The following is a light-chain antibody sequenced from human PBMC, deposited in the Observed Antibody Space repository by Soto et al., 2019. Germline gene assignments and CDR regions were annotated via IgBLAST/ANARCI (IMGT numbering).Light chain of an antibody. CDR1: YSDVGGSNY. V-gene: IGLV2-8*01. CDR2: EVI. J-gene: IGLJ2*01. Sequence: QSALTQPPSASGSPGQSVTISCTGTYSDVGGSNYVSWCQQHPGKAPKLVIYEVIQRPSGVPDRFSGSRSGNTASLTVSRLQAEDEADYYCSSNVVGSNLKIFGGGTKVTVL. CDR3: SSNVVGSNLKI.